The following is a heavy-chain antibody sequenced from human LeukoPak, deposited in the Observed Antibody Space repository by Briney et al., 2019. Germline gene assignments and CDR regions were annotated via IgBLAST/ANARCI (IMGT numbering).Heavy chain of an antibody. CDR1: GFTFSSYS. D-gene: IGHD3-10*01. V-gene: IGHV3-21*01. Sequence: GGSLRLSCAAPGFTFSSYSMNWVRQAPGKGLERVSSISSSSSYIYYADSVKGRFTISRDNAKNSLYLQMNSLRAEGTAVYYCARDQKLLWFGESPFDYWGQGTLVTVSS. J-gene: IGHJ4*02. CDR3: ARDQKLLWFGESPFDY. CDR2: ISSSSSYI.